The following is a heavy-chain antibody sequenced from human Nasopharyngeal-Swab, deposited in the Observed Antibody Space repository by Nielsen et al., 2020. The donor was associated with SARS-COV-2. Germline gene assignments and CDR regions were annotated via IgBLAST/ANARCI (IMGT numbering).Heavy chain of an antibody. Sequence: GESLKISCAASGFIVSGNFMTWVRQAPGKGLEWVSSISSSSSYIYYADSVKGRFTISRDNAKNSLYLQMNSLRAEDTAVYYCARGIYYYYYYMDVWGKGTTVTVSS. J-gene: IGHJ6*03. V-gene: IGHV3-21*01. CDR2: ISSSSSYI. CDR3: ARGIYYYYYYMDV. CDR1: GFIVSGNF.